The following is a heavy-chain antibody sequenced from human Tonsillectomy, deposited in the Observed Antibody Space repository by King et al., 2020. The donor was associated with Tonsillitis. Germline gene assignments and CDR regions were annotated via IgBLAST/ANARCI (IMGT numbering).Heavy chain of an antibody. D-gene: IGHD1-26*01. CDR3: VKDWGDAESGIEH. CDR2: IRNNGDKT. V-gene: IGHV3-23*04. J-gene: IGHJ1*01. Sequence: VQLVESRGGLVQPGGSLRLSCAASGFTFNKYAMSWVRQAPGKGLDWVSSIRNNGDKTYYADSVKGRFTLSRDNSKNTLSLQMNSLRAEDTAVYFCVKDWGDAESGIEHWGQGTLVTVSS. CDR1: GFTFNKYA.